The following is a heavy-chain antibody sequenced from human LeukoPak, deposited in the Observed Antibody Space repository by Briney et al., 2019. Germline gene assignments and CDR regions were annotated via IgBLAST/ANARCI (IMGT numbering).Heavy chain of an antibody. Sequence: PGGSLRLSCAASGFTFSSYSMNWVRQAPGKGLEWVSYISSSSSTIYYADSVKGRFTISRDNSKNTLYLQMNSLRAEDTAVCYCARDFYKDSGMDVWGQGTTVTVSS. V-gene: IGHV3-48*01. CDR2: ISSSSSTI. CDR1: GFTFSSYS. CDR3: ARDFYKDSGMDV. D-gene: IGHD3-10*01. J-gene: IGHJ6*02.